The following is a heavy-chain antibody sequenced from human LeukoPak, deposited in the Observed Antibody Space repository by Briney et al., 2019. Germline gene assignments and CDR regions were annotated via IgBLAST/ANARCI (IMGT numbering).Heavy chain of an antibody. CDR2: IIPIFGTA. Sequence: SVKVSCKASGGTFSSYAISWVRQAPGQGLEWMGGIIPIFGTANYAQKFQGRVTITADEPTSTAYMELSSLRSEDTAVYYCARDAPPSSWDPFDYWGQGTLVTVSS. V-gene: IGHV1-69*13. CDR1: GGTFSSYA. J-gene: IGHJ4*02. CDR3: ARDAPPSSWDPFDY. D-gene: IGHD6-13*01.